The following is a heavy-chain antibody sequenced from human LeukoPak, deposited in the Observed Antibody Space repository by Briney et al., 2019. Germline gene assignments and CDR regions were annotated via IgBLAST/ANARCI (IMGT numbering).Heavy chain of an antibody. CDR3: AWVDPIYYYGMDV. CDR1: GGTFSSYA. V-gene: IGHV1-69*05. J-gene: IGHJ6*02. Sequence: SVKVSCKASGGTFSSYAISWVRQAPGQGLEWMGGIIPIFGTANYAQRLQGRVTMTTDTSTSTAYMELRSLRSDDTAVYYCAWVDPIYYYGMDVWGQGTTVTVSS. CDR2: IIPIFGTA. D-gene: IGHD5-12*01.